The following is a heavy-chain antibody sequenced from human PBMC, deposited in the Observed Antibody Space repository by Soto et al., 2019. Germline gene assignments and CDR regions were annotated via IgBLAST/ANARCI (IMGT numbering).Heavy chain of an antibody. CDR2: IYYGEST. V-gene: IGHV4-30-4*01. Sequence: QVLVQESGPGLVKPSQTLTLSCTVSGGSVDSGNHYWNWIRQPPGKGLEWIGSIYYGESTYYNPSLTSRATISVDTSQSRFSLRLTSVPSADTAVYYCSRDMGSAMTTRIFDHWGQGTLVTVSS. D-gene: IGHD4-17*01. CDR3: SRDMGSAMTTRIFDH. CDR1: GGSVDSGNHY. J-gene: IGHJ4*02.